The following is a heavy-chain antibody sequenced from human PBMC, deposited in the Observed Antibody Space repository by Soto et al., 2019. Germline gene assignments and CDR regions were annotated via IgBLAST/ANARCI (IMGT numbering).Heavy chain of an antibody. V-gene: IGHV3-23*01. CDR3: AKGTSSEFLLSFDD. CDR2: ITGSGGQS. Sequence: EVQLLQSGGGLVQPGGSLRLSCLASGFPSSTYGFSTYAMTWVRQPPGKGLEWVSVITGSGGQSYYADSVKGRFTSSRDNSRNTLFLQMDSLRADDTAVYFCAKGTSSEFLLSFDDWGHGTLVTVSS. J-gene: IGHJ4*01. D-gene: IGHD3-10*01. CDR1: GFPSSTYGFSTYA.